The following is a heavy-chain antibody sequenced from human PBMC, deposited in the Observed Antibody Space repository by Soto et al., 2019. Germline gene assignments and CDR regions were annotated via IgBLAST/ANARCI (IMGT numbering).Heavy chain of an antibody. V-gene: IGHV4-30-2*01. J-gene: IGHJ4*02. CDR3: ARRAVYSSSLTFDY. Sequence: SETLSLTCAVSGGSMRSGGYSWSWIRQPPGKGLEWIGYIYYSGNTYYNPSLKSRVTISVDRSKNQFSLKLSSVTAAETAVYYCARRAVYSSSLTFDYWGQGTLVTVSS. D-gene: IGHD6-13*01. CDR2: IYYSGNT. CDR1: GGSMRSGGYS.